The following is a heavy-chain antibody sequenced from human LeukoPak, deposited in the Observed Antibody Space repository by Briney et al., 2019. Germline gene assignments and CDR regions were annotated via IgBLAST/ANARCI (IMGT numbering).Heavy chain of an antibody. Sequence: SETLSLTCTVSGGSISSSSYYWGWIRQPPGKGLEWIGSIYYSGSTYYNPSLKSRVTISVDTSKNQFSLKLSSVTAADTAVYYCARGALEWLGPRTYYFDYWGQGTLVTVSS. J-gene: IGHJ4*02. D-gene: IGHD3-3*01. CDR1: GGSISSSSYY. V-gene: IGHV4-39*07. CDR2: IYYSGST. CDR3: ARGALEWLGPRTYYFDY.